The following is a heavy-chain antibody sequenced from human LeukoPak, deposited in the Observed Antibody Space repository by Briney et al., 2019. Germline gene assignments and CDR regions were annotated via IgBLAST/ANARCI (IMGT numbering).Heavy chain of an antibody. Sequence: GGSLRLSCAASGFTFSSYGIHWVRQAPGKGLEWVAIISYDGSNKYYADSVKGRFTISRDNSKNALYLQMNSLRAEDTAVYYCARDGRLATFDYWGQGTLVTVSS. CDR2: ISYDGSNK. J-gene: IGHJ4*02. D-gene: IGHD3-9*01. V-gene: IGHV3-30*03. CDR3: ARDGRLATFDY. CDR1: GFTFSSYG.